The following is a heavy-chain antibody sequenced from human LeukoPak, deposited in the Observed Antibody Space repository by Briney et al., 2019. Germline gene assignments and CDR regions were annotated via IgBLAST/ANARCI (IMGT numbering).Heavy chain of an antibody. J-gene: IGHJ4*02. V-gene: IGHV4-59*01. CDR1: GGSINSYY. CDR2: ISYSGNT. Sequence: SETLSLTCTVSGGSINSYYWSWIRQPPGKGLEWIAYISYSGNTNYNPSLKSRVTISLDTSKKQFFLKLSSVTAADTAMYYCARGNANWGQGTLVTVS. CDR3: ARGNAN.